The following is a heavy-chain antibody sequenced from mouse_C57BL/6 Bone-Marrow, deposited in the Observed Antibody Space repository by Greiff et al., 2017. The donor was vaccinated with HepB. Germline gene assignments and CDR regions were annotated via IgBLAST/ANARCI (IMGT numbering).Heavy chain of an antibody. V-gene: IGHV1-55*01. J-gene: IGHJ3*01. CDR2: IYPGSGST. Sequence: QVHVKQSGAELVKPGASVKMSCKASGYTFTSYWITWVKQRPGQGLEWIGDIYPGSGSTNYNEKFKSKATLTVDTSSSTAYMQLSSLTSEDSAVYYCARTYGKAFAYWGQGTLVTVSA. CDR1: GYTFTSYW. D-gene: IGHD2-1*01. CDR3: ARTYGKAFAY.